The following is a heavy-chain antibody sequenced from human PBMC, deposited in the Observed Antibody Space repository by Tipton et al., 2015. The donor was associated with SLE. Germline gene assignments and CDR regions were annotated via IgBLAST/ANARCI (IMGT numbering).Heavy chain of an antibody. Sequence: SLRLSCAASGFIVSSNYMSWVRQAPGKGLDWVSSIYVGGNTYHADSVKGRFTISRDTSENTLYLQMNSLRSEDTAVYYCASRLGSWYGIDPWGQGTLVTVSS. CDR3: ASRLGSWYGIDP. D-gene: IGHD6-13*01. V-gene: IGHV3-53*05. CDR2: IYVGGNT. CDR1: GFIVSSNY. J-gene: IGHJ5*02.